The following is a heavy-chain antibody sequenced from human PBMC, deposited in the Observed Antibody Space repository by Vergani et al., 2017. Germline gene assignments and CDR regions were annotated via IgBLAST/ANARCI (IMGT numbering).Heavy chain of an antibody. D-gene: IGHD2-2*01. J-gene: IGHJ4*02. CDR3: AKSPPGNQVLPYLCPDS. CDR1: GFTFSSNA. CDR2: VSASGGSA. Sequence: EVQLLESGGGLVQPGGSLRLSCAASGFTFSSNAMSWVRQAPGKGLEWVSAVSASGGSAYYADSVKGSFTTSRDNSKNTVSLQMDSLRADDTAKYYCAKSPPGNQVLPYLCPDSWGQGTLVTVSS. V-gene: IGHV3-23*01.